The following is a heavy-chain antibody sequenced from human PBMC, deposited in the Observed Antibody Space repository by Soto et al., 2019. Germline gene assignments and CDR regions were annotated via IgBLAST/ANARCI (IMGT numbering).Heavy chain of an antibody. D-gene: IGHD1-1*01. CDR2: ISGSGGST. Sequence: GWSLRLSCAASGFTFSSYAMRWVRQAPGKGLEWVSAISGSGGSTYYADSVKGRFTISRDNSKNTLYLQMNSLRAEDTAVYHCAKDQLEQYGMDVWGQGTTVTFSS. V-gene: IGHV3-23*01. CDR1: GFTFSSYA. CDR3: AKDQLEQYGMDV. J-gene: IGHJ6*02.